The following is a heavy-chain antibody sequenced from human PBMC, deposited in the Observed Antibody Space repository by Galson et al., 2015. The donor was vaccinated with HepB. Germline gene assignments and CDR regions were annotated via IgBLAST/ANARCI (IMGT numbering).Heavy chain of an antibody. J-gene: IGHJ3*02. CDR3: ARSSPMTRDAFDI. CDR1: GFTFSSYS. CDR2: IYSGGST. V-gene: IGHV3-66*01. D-gene: IGHD3-22*01. Sequence: SLRLSCAASGFTFSSYSMNWVRQAPGKGLEWVSVIYSGGSTYYADSVKGRFTISRDNSKNTLYLQMNSLRAEDTAVYYCARSSPMTRDAFDIWGQGTMVTVSS.